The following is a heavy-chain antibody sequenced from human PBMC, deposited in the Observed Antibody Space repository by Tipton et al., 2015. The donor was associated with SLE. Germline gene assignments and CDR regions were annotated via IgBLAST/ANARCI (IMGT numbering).Heavy chain of an antibody. Sequence: SLRLSCAASGFTFRSYAITWVRQAPGKGLEWVSVNYGGGRNSYYADSVKGRFTFSRDDSKNTLYLQMISLRAEDTAVYYCARGPYYYDSSGPSDVWGKGTTVTVSS. CDR1: GFTFRSYA. V-gene: IGHV3-23*03. D-gene: IGHD3-22*01. CDR2: NYGGGRNS. J-gene: IGHJ6*04. CDR3: ARGPYYYDSSGPSDV.